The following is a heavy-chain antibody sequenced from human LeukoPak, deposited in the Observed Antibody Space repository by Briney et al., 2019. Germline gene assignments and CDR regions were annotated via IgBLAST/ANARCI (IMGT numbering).Heavy chain of an antibody. Sequence: HPGGSLRLSCAASGFTVSSNYMSWVRQAPGKRLEWVSVIYSGGSTYYADSVKGRFTISRDNSKNTLYLQMNSLRAEDTAVYYCARAEQPAGGDYWGRGTLVTVSS. CDR1: GFTVSSNY. D-gene: IGHD3-16*01. CDR2: IYSGGST. CDR3: ARAEQPAGGDY. J-gene: IGHJ4*02. V-gene: IGHV3-66*01.